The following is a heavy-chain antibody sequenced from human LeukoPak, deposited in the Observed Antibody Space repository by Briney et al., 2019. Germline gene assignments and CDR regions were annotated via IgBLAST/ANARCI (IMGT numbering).Heavy chain of an antibody. D-gene: IGHD2-15*01. Sequence: PGGSLRLSCAASGFTVSSNYMSWVRQAPGKRLEWVSVIYSGGSTYYADSVKGRFTISRDNSKNTLYLQMNSLRAEDTAVYYCARMDCSGGSCYSFSYYYYYMDVWGKGTTVTISS. J-gene: IGHJ6*03. CDR2: IYSGGST. CDR1: GFTVSSNY. V-gene: IGHV3-66*01. CDR3: ARMDCSGGSCYSFSYYYYYMDV.